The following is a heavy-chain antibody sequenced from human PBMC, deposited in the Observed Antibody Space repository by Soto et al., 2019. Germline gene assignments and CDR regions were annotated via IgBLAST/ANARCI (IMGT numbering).Heavy chain of an antibody. D-gene: IGHD2-15*01. Sequence: EVQLVEFGGGLVQPGGSLRLSCAASGFTFSSYWMHWVHQAPGKGLVWVSRINSDGSSTSYADSVKGRFTISRDNAKNTLYLQMNSLRAEDTAVYYCVRTSLVVAAATREDYWGQGTLVTVSS. CDR1: GFTFSSYW. J-gene: IGHJ4*02. CDR2: INSDGSST. CDR3: VRTSLVVAAATREDY. V-gene: IGHV3-74*01.